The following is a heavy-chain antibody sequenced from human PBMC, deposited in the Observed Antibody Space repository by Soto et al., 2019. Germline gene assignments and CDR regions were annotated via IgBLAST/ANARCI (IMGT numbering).Heavy chain of an antibody. D-gene: IGHD2-2*02. J-gene: IGHJ3*02. CDR1: GFTFSSYA. Sequence: GGSLRLSCEAFGFTFSSYAMTWVRQAPGKGLEWVSGLSGSSGRTYYADPVRGRFSISRDNSKNTLYLQLISLRAEDTAVYYCAXNVPGSSYTSTFDIWGQGTMVTVSS. V-gene: IGHV3-23*01. CDR3: AXNVPGSSYTSTFDI. CDR2: LSGSSGRT.